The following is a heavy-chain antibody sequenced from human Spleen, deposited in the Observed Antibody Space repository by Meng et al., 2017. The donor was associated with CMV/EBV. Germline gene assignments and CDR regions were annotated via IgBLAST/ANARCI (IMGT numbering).Heavy chain of an antibody. V-gene: IGHV4-4*02. CDR1: GASITTAKW. CDR2: IDHSGNS. D-gene: IGHD5-18*01. Sequence: GASITTAKWWTWVRQPPGKGLEWVGEIDHSGNSNSNPSLESRLTLSLDTSENLLSLTMTSVTADDTAIYYCARVREHTSLGNYWFDPWGQGTLATVSS. CDR3: ARVREHTSLGNYWFDP. J-gene: IGHJ5*02.